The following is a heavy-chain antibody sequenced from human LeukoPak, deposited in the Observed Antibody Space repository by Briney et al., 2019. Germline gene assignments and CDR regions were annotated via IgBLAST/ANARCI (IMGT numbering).Heavy chain of an antibody. CDR3: ATGNYYDSRGYYTFGH. J-gene: IGHJ1*01. Sequence: GGSLRLSCAASGFTFGSYAMHWVRQAPGKGLLWVSLISGDGSTTSYADSVKGGFTISRDNANNTLYLQMKSLRAEDTAVYYCATGNYYDSRGYYTFGHWGQGTLVTVSS. CDR1: GFTFGSYA. D-gene: IGHD3-22*01. V-gene: IGHV3-74*01. CDR2: ISGDGSTT.